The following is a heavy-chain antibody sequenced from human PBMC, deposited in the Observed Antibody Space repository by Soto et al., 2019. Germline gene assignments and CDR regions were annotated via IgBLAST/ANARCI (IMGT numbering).Heavy chain of an antibody. Sequence: GGSLRLSFSSSGFTFADYALSWFRQDPGRGLEWVGFIRSKTYGGTTEYAASVKGRFTISRDDSKSIAYLQMNSLKTEDTAVYYCSRLRSGRPYYFDNWGQGTLVTVSS. D-gene: IGHD1-26*01. J-gene: IGHJ4*02. CDR2: IRSKTYGGTT. CDR3: SRLRSGRPYYFDN. CDR1: GFTFADYA. V-gene: IGHV3-49*03.